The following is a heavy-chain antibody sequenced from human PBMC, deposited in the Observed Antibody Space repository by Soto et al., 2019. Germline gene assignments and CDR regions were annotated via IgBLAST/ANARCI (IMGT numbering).Heavy chain of an antibody. CDR2: IKSKTDGGTT. J-gene: IGHJ3*02. V-gene: IGHV3-15*01. CDR3: TTEYLRPPPMPFTARVDAFDI. Sequence: AGGSLRLSCAASGFTFSNAWMSWVRQAPGKGLEWVGRIKSKTDGGTTDYAAPVKGRFTISRDDSKNTLYLQMNSLKTEDTAVYYCTTEYLRPPPMPFTARVDAFDIWGQGTMVTVSS. D-gene: IGHD6-25*01. CDR1: GFTFSNAW.